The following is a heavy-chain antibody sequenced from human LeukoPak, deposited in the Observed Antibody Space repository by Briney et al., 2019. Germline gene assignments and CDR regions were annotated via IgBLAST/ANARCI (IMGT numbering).Heavy chain of an antibody. CDR1: GGSISSYC. CDR3: AGLGYCTNGVCWGNSFDT. V-gene: IGHV4-4*07. CDR2: IYTSGIT. J-gene: IGHJ5*02. D-gene: IGHD2-8*01. Sequence: PSETLSLTCTVSGGSISSYCWSWVRQPAGKGLELTGRIYTSGITNSNPSLKSRRTISIDKSKHQISLNLSSVTAADTAVFYCAGLGYCTNGVCWGNSFDTWGQGTLVTVSS.